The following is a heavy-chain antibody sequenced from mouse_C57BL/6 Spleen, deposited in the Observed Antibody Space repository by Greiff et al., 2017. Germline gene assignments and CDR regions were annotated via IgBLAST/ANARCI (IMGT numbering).Heavy chain of an antibody. CDR1: GYTFTDYN. CDR2: INPNNGGT. J-gene: IGHJ2*01. Sequence: VQLQQSGPELVKPGASVKMSCKASGYTFTDYNMHWVKQSHGKSLEWIGYINPNNGGTSYNQKFKGKATLTVNKSSSTAYMELSSLTSEDSAVYYCSRTGRVLATDYWGQGTTLTVSS. D-gene: IGHD1-1*01. CDR3: SRTGRVLATDY. V-gene: IGHV1-22*01.